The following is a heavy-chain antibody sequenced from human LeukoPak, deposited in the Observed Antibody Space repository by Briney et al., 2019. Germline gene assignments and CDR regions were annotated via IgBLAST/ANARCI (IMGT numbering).Heavy chain of an antibody. CDR1: GGTFSSYA. J-gene: IGHJ5*02. CDR3: ARDEGCSSTSCRYNWFDP. CDR2: IIPIFGTA. D-gene: IGHD2-2*01. V-gene: IGHV1-69*05. Sequence: ASVKVSCKASGGTFSSYAISWVRQAPGQGLEWMGRIIPIFGTANYAQKFQGRVTITTDESTSTAYIELSSLRSEDTAVYYCARDEGCSSTSCRYNWFDPWGQGTLVTVSS.